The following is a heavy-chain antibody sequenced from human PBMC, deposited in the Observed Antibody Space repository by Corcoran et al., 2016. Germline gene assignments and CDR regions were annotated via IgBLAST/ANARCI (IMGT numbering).Heavy chain of an antibody. Sequence: QVQLVQSGAEVKKPGASLKVSCQASGYTFTGYYIHWVRQAPGQGLEWMGWINPNSGGTNYGQKFQGRVTMTRDTSISTAYMELSRLTSDDTALYYCARETPRDGGHEVDSWGQGTLVTVSS. CDR2: INPNSGGT. J-gene: IGHJ4*02. CDR3: ARETPRDGGHEVDS. V-gene: IGHV1-2*02. CDR1: GYTFTGYY.